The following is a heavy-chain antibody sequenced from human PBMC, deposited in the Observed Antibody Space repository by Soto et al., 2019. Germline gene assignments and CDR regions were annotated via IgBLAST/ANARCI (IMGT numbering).Heavy chain of an antibody. V-gene: IGHV3-66*01. CDR3: ARADRSAFEV. CDR2: IYSTYGRIRT. J-gene: IGHJ3*01. CDR1: GFSVSDKH. Sequence: EEQLVESGGGLVQLGGSLRLSCAASGFSVSDKHMSWVRQAPGEGLEWVSTIYSTYGRIRTGYADSVEGRFTNSRDNSKNTLPLQINTLRAENTAVYYCARADRSAFEVWGQGEMVIVSS.